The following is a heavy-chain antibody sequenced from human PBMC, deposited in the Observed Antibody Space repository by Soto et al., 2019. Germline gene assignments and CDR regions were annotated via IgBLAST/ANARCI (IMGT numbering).Heavy chain of an antibody. D-gene: IGHD3-9*01. J-gene: IGHJ4*02. CDR3: ARVANTTIVLRYFDWSLDY. CDR2: IIPILGIA. V-gene: IGHV1-69*02. CDR1: GGTFSSYT. Sequence: ASVKVSCKASGGTFSSYTIGWVRQAPGQGLEWMGRIIPILGIANYAQKFQGRVTITADKSTSTAYMELSSLRSEDTAVYYCARVANTTIVLRYFDWSLDYWGQGTLVTVSS.